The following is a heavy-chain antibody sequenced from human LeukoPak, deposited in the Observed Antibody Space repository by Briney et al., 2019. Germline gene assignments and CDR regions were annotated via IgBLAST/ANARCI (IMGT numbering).Heavy chain of an antibody. V-gene: IGHV3-23*01. CDR3: AKRLVLSVDYFDY. CDR1: GFTFSSYA. J-gene: IGHJ4*02. Sequence: PGGSLRLSCAASGFTFSSYAMSWVRQAPGKGREWVSAISGSGGSTYYADSVKGQFTISRDNSKNTLYLQMNSLRAEDTAVYYCAKRLVLSVDYFDYWGQGTLVTVSS. CDR2: ISGSGGST. D-gene: IGHD6-19*01.